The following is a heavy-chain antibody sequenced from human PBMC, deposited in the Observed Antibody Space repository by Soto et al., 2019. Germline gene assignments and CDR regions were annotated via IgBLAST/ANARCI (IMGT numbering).Heavy chain of an antibody. CDR3: ARGGYPGDCIRTSCQDDFYYAMDV. V-gene: IGHV4-30-2*01. D-gene: IGHD2-2*03. CDR1: GGSISSNGYS. Sequence: QLQLQESGSGLVKPSQTLSLTCAVSGGSISSNGYSWNWIRQPPGRGLEWIGYMFHSGSTYYNPSLKSRVTISVDRSKNQFSLRLSSVTASDTAVYYCARGGYPGDCIRTSCQDDFYYAMDVWGQGTTVTVSS. CDR2: MFHSGST. J-gene: IGHJ6*02.